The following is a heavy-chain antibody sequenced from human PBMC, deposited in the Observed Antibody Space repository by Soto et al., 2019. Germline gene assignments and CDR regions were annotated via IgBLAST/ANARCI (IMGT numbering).Heavy chain of an antibody. D-gene: IGHD5-12*01. CDR3: ARRRSGYDLFDY. J-gene: IGHJ4*01. CDR2: IYYSGST. Sequence: SETLSLTCIVFGDSIRDYYWNWIRQPPGKGLEWIGYIYYSGSTSYNPSLKSRVTISVDTSKNQFSLKLSSVTAADTAVYYCARRRSGYDLFDYWGLGTLVTVSS. CDR1: GDSIRDYY. V-gene: IGHV4-59*08.